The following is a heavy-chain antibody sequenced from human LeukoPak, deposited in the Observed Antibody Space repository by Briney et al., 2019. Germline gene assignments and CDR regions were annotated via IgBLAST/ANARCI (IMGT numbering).Heavy chain of an antibody. V-gene: IGHV4-38-2*02. Sequence: SETLSLTCTVSGYSISSGYYWGWIRQPPGKGLEWIGSIYHSGSTYYNPSLKSRVTISVDTSKNQFSLKLSSVTAADTAVYYCARVASGATTVTTPRYYYYMDVWGKGTTVTVSS. CDR1: GYSISSGYY. D-gene: IGHD4-17*01. CDR2: IYHSGST. CDR3: ARVASGATTVTTPRYYYYMDV. J-gene: IGHJ6*03.